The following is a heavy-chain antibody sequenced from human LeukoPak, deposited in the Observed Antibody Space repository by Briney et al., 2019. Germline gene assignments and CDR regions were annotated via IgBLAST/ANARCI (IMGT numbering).Heavy chain of an antibody. V-gene: IGHV3-64*01. D-gene: IGHD3-10*01. CDR1: GFTFSSYA. J-gene: IGHJ6*02. CDR2: ISSNGGST. CDR3: ARDRVRGYYYNGMDV. Sequence: GGSLRLSCAASGFTFSSYAMHWVRQAPGKGLEYVSAISSNGGSTYYANSVKGRFTISRDNSKNTLYLQMGSLRAEDMAVYYCARDRVRGYYYNGMDVWGQGTTVTVSS.